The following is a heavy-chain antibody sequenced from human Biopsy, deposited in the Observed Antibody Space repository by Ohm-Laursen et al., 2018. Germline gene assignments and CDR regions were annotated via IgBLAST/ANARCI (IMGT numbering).Heavy chain of an antibody. CDR2: INPSGGT. V-gene: IGHV4-39*02. Sequence: SETLSLTCTVSGGSINGGSYYWSWLRQSPGMGLEWIGEINPSGGTNYNPSLAGRVSISLDTSKIHLALKLSSVTAADTAVYYCASVAGPRTDYYYSNMDVWGRGTTVTVSS. CDR3: ASVAGPRTDYYYSNMDV. CDR1: GGSINGGSYY. D-gene: IGHD2-2*01. J-gene: IGHJ6*02.